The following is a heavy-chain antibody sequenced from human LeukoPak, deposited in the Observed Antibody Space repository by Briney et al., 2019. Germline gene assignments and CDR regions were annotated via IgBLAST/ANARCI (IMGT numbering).Heavy chain of an antibody. CDR3: PVASTFTDNYYFKAF. CDR2: INPSGGST. V-gene: IGHV1-46*01. CDR1: GYTFTSYY. D-gene: IGHD5/OR15-5a*01. J-gene: IGHJ6*03. Sequence: SVNVSCKASGYTFTSYYMHWVRQAPGRGLEWMGIINPSGGSTSYAQKFQGRITMTRDTSTSTVYMELSSLRSEDTTVYLYPVASTFTDNYYFKAFWGKGTMVTVSS.